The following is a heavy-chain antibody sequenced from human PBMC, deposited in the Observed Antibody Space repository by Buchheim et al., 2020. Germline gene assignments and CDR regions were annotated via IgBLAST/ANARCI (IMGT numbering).Heavy chain of an antibody. CDR2: IWYDGSNK. Sequence: QVQLVESGGGVVQPGRSLRLSCAASGFTFSSYGMHWVRQAPGKGLEWVAVIWYDGSNKYYADSVKGRFTISRDNSKNTLYLQMNSLRAEDTAVYYCARDNYGDYVGEIYNWFDPWGQGTL. J-gene: IGHJ5*02. CDR1: GFTFSSYG. D-gene: IGHD4-17*01. CDR3: ARDNYGDYVGEIYNWFDP. V-gene: IGHV3-33*01.